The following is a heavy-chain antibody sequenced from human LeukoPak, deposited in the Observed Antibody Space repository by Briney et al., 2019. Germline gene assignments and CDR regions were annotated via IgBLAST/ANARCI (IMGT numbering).Heavy chain of an antibody. Sequence: ASVKVSCKASGYTFTSYGISWVRQAPGQGREWMGWMSAYNGNTNYAQKLEGRVTMTTDTSTSTACMELRSMRSDDTAVYYCARTIAVAGTLVDYWGQGTLVTVSS. CDR2: MSAYNGNT. J-gene: IGHJ4*02. D-gene: IGHD6-19*01. V-gene: IGHV1-18*01. CDR3: ARTIAVAGTLVDY. CDR1: GYTFTSYG.